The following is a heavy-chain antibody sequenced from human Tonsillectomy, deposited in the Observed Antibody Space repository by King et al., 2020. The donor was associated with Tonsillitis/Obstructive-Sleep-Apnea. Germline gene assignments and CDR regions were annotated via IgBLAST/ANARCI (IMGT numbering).Heavy chain of an antibody. J-gene: IGHJ4*02. V-gene: IGHV4-34*01. CDR3: ARVGNCSSTGCFDY. Sequence: HVQLQQWGAGLLKPSEILSLTCAVHGGSFSGNYWTWIRQPPGKGLEWIGEINHSGGTKYNPSLKGRATISVDTPKSQFSLMLNSVTAADTAVYYCARVGNCSSTGCFDYWGQGTLVTVSS. D-gene: IGHD2-2*03. CDR1: GGSFSGNY. CDR2: INHSGGT.